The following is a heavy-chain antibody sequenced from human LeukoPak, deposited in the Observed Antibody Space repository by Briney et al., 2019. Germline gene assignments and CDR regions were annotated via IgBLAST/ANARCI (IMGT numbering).Heavy chain of an antibody. CDR2: INSDGSST. CDR3: ARGPYYYKGMDV. CDR1: GFTFSSYW. Sequence: GGSLRLSCAASGFTFSSYWMHWVRQAPGKGLVWVSRINSDGSSTSYADSVKGRFTISRDNAKNTLYLQMNSLRAEDTAVYYCARGPYYYKGMDVWGKGTTVTVSS. J-gene: IGHJ6*04. V-gene: IGHV3-74*01.